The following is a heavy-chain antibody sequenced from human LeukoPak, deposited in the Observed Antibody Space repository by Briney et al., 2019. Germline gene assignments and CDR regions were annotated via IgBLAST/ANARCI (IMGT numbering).Heavy chain of an antibody. J-gene: IGHJ4*02. CDR1: GGSISGSS. CDR2: IYSGGTT. CDR3: ARWKDYGDYPFDY. Sequence: PSETLSLTCTVSGGSISGSSWSWIRQPAGKGLEWIGRIYSGGTTNYNPSLKSRVIMSVDTSNNRFSLKLSSVTAADTAVYYCARWKDYGDYPFDYWGQGTLVTVSS. V-gene: IGHV4-4*07. D-gene: IGHD4-17*01.